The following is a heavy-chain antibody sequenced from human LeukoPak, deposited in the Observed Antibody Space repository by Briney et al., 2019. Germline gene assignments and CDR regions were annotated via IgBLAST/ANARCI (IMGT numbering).Heavy chain of an antibody. J-gene: IGHJ4*02. D-gene: IGHD5-12*01. CDR1: GYTFTGYY. CDR3: ARARMGSAYDYFDY. Sequence: ASVKVSCKASGYTFTGYYIHWVRQAPGQGLEWMGWINPNSGGTNFAQKFQGRFTVTRDTSTTTAYMELSSLRSDDTAVYYCARARMGSAYDYFDYWGQGTLVTVSS. CDR2: INPNSGGT. V-gene: IGHV1-2*02.